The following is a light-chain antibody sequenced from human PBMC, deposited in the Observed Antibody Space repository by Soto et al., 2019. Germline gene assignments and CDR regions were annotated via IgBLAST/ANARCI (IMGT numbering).Light chain of an antibody. CDR1: ESIFKY. Sequence: DIPMIQSPATLSSSVGERITITCRASESIFKYVAWYQQKSGSDANLLIYDASDRESGVTSRFSGSGSGTEFSLTVDNLQHHESAKYYCQHYSTPSIAFGGGTKV. CDR2: DAS. V-gene: IGKV1-5*01. J-gene: IGKJ4*02. CDR3: QHYSTPSIA.